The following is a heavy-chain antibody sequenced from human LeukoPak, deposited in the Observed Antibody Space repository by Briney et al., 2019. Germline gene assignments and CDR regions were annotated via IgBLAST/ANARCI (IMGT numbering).Heavy chain of an antibody. CDR2: IKSKTDGGTT. V-gene: IGHV3-15*01. CDR3: STDEWA. J-gene: IGHJ5*02. D-gene: IGHD2-8*01. CDR1: GFTFSSYE. Sequence: GGSLRLSCAASGFTFSSYEMNWVRQAPGKGLEWVGRIKSKTDGGTTDYPEPVKGRFTISRDDSKNTLYLKMNSLKTEDTAVYYCSTDEWAWGQGTLVTVSS.